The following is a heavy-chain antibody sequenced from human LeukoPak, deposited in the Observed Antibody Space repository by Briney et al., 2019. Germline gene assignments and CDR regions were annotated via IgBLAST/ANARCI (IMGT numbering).Heavy chain of an antibody. V-gene: IGHV4-4*07. J-gene: IGHJ4*02. CDR2: IYSSGNT. CDR1: GGSISSYY. D-gene: IGHD3-10*01. Sequence: SETLSLTCTVSGGSISSYYWNWIRQPAGEGLEWIGRIYSSGNTNYNPSLKSRVTISVDKSRNQFSLKLTSVTAADKAAYYCARDSYGSGSYYPYYFDYWGQGTLVTVSS. CDR3: ARDSYGSGSYYPYYFDY.